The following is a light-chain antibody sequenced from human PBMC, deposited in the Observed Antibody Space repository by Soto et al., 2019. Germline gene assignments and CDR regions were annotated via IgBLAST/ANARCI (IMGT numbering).Light chain of an antibody. CDR1: QTINNN. V-gene: IGKV3-20*01. CDR3: QQYGSSGT. CDR2: GAS. J-gene: IGKJ1*01. Sequence: VMTQAPATLSVSQGERATLSCRASQTINNNVAWYQLKDGQVPRLVIYGASTRATGIPDRFSGSGSGTDFTLTISRLEPEDFAVYYCQQYGSSGTFGQGTKV.